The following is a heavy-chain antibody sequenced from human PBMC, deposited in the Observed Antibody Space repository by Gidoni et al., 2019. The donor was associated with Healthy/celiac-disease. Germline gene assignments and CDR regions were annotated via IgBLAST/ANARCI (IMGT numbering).Heavy chain of an antibody. CDR3: AKVVGATPHYYYGMDV. Sequence: EVQLLESVGGLVQPGGSLRLSCAASGFTFRSYAMSWVRQAPGKGLEWVSAISGSGGSTYYADSVKGRFTISRDNSKNTLYLQMNSLRAEDTAVYYCAKVVGATPHYYYGMDVWGQGTTVTVSS. V-gene: IGHV3-23*01. D-gene: IGHD1-26*01. J-gene: IGHJ6*02. CDR2: ISGSGGST. CDR1: GFTFRSYA.